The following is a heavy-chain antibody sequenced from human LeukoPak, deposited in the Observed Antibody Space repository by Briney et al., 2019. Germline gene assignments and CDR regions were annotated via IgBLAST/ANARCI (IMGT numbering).Heavy chain of an antibody. CDR1: GFSFSDYS. CDR2: ISSSSSTI. V-gene: IGHV3-48*04. Sequence: GGSLRLSCAASGFSFSDYSMNWVRQAPGKGLEWVSYISSSSSTIYYADSVKGRFTISRDNAKNSLYLQMNSLRAEDTAVYYCAFTSRGYSGYDWGQGTLVTVSS. D-gene: IGHD5-12*01. J-gene: IGHJ4*02. CDR3: AFTSRGYSGYD.